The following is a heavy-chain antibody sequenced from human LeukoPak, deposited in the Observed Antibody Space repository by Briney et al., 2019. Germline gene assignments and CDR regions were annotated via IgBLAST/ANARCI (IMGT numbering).Heavy chain of an antibody. D-gene: IGHD4-17*01. CDR3: AKALLATVTDIDY. V-gene: IGHV3-23*01. J-gene: IGHJ4*02. Sequence: GGSLRLSCAASGFTFSSHPMNWVRQAPGKGLEWVSAISGSGGSTYYADSVKGRFTISRDNSKNTLYLQMNSLRAEDTAVYYCAKALLATVTDIDYWGQGTLVTVSS. CDR2: ISGSGGST. CDR1: GFTFSSHP.